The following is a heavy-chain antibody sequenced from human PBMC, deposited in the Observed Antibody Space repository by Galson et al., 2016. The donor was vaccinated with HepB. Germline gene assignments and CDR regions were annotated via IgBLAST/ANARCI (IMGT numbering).Heavy chain of an antibody. CDR3: VRGGSRGYYYGLNV. J-gene: IGHJ6*02. Sequence: SLRLSCAASGFSFSASTMHWVRQASGKGLEWVGRIKATNYATAYAASVKGRFNISRDDSKTTAHLQMTILKSEDTDVYYCVRGGSRGYYYGLNVWGQGTTVIVSS. CDR2: IKATNYAT. D-gene: IGHD3-10*01. CDR1: GFSFSAST. V-gene: IGHV3-73*01.